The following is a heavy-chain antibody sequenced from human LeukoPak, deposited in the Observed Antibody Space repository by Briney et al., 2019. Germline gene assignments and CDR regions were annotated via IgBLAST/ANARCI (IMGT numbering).Heavy chain of an antibody. CDR3: ARDVAARPDYFDY. J-gene: IGHJ4*02. CDR1: GYSISSDYY. Sequence: SETLSLTCAVSGYSISSDYYSGWIRQPPGKGLEWIGTIYHSGSTYYNPSLKSRVTISVDTSKNQFSLKLSSVTAADTAVYYCARDVAARPDYFDYWGQGTLVTVSS. CDR2: IYHSGST. V-gene: IGHV4-38-2*02. D-gene: IGHD6-6*01.